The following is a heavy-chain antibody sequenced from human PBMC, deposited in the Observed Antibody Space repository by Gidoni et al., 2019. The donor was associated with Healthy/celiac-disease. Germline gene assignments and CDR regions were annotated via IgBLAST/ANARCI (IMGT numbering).Heavy chain of an antibody. J-gene: IGHJ4*02. CDR2: IYYSGST. CDR1: GSSSRAGGGS. D-gene: IGHD4-17*01. CDR3: ARHGAYYGDYGWGTFDY. V-gene: IGHV4-39*01. Sequence: CGSSSRAGGGSQDWIRQPPGKGLEWIGSIYYSGSTYYNPSLKSRVTISVDTSKNQFSLKLSSVTAADTAVYYCARHGAYYGDYGWGTFDYWGQGTLVTVSS.